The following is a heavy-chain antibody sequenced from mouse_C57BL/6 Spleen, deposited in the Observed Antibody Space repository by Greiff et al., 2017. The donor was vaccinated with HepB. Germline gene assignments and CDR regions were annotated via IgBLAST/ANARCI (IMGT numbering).Heavy chain of an antibody. J-gene: IGHJ2*01. CDR1: GYTFTDYY. CDR2: INPNNGGT. V-gene: IGHV1-26*01. CDR3: AREIYYGNPYFDY. D-gene: IGHD2-1*01. Sequence: EVQLQQSGPELVKPGASVKISCKASGYTFTDYYMNWVKQSHGKSLEWIGDINPNNGGTSYNQKFKGKATLTVDKSSSTAYMELRSLTSEDSAVYDCAREIYYGNPYFDYWGQGTTLTVSS.